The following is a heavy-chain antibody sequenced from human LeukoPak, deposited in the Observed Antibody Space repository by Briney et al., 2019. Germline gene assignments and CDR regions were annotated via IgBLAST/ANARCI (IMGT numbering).Heavy chain of an antibody. CDR2: ISGSGGST. Sequence: GGSLRLSCAASGFTFSSYAMSWVRQAPGKGLEWVSAISGSGGSTYYADSVKGRFTIFRDNSKNTLYLQMNSLRAEDTAVYYCAKEWTGDYGDSPYWYFDLWGRGTLVTVSS. V-gene: IGHV3-23*01. CDR1: GFTFSSYA. CDR3: AKEWTGDYGDSPYWYFDL. D-gene: IGHD4-17*01. J-gene: IGHJ2*01.